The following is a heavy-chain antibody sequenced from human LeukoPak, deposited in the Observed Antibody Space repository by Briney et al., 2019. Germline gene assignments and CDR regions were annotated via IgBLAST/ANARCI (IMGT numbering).Heavy chain of an antibody. J-gene: IGHJ3*02. D-gene: IGHD3-16*01. V-gene: IGHV4-39*01. CDR3: ARRNDQGGFDAFDI. CDR2: LYYSGST. CDR1: GGSISSSGYY. Sequence: SETLSLTCTVSGGSISSSGYYWGWIRQPPGKGLEWIGSLYYSGSTCYNPSLKSRVTISIDTSKNQFSLKLSSVTAADTAVYYCARRNDQGGFDAFDIWGQGTMVTVSS.